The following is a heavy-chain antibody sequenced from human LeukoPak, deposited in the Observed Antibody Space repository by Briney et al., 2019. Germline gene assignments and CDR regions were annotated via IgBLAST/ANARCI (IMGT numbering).Heavy chain of an antibody. D-gene: IGHD2/OR15-2a*01. CDR3: AREENPAPHNWFDP. CDR1: GGTFSSYA. Sequence: ASVKVSCKASGGTFSSYAISWVRQAPGQGLEWMGGIIPIFGTANYAQKFQGRVTITADKSTSTAYMELSSLRSEDTAVYYCAREENPAPHNWFDPWGQGTLVTVSS. J-gene: IGHJ5*02. V-gene: IGHV1-69*06. CDR2: IIPIFGTA.